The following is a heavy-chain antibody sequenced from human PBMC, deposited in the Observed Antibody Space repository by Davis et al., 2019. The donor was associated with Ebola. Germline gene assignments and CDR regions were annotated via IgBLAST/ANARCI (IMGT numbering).Heavy chain of an antibody. D-gene: IGHD5-12*01. CDR2: INPNDGRT. CDR3: TTPGGQDSGYDVFDI. Sequence: ASVKVSCKASGGTFSTYTVSWVRQAPGQGLEWMGMINPNDGRTIYAQKFQGRVTVTRDTSTTTVYMDLSSLRSEDTALYYCTTPGGQDSGYDVFDIWGQGTMVTVSS. CDR1: GGTFSTYT. J-gene: IGHJ3*02. V-gene: IGHV1-46*03.